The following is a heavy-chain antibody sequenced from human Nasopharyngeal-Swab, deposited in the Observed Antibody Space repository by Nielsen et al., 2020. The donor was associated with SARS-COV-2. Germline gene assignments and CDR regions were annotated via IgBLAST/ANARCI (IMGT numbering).Heavy chain of an antibody. J-gene: IGHJ4*02. CDR2: ISYSGST. V-gene: IGHV4-39*01. CDR1: GGSISSSSYY. D-gene: IGHD3-22*01. CDR3: ARINYYDSSGYYS. Sequence: SDTLSLTCTVSGGSISSSSYYWGSIRQPPGKGLEWIGSISYSGSTYYNPSLKSRVTISVDTSKNQFSLKLSSVTAADTAVYYCARINYYDSSGYYSWGQGTLVTVSS.